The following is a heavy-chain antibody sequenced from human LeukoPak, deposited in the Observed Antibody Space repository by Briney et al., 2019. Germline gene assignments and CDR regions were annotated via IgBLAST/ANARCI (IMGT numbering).Heavy chain of an antibody. J-gene: IGHJ4*02. V-gene: IGHV3-23*01. CDR2: ISGSGGST. CDR3: AKDSQKAAACFDY. D-gene: IGHD6-13*01. CDR1: GSTFSNYA. Sequence: GRSLRLSCTPSGSTFSNYAISCVRLAPGKGLEWVSAISGSGGSTYYADSVKGRFTISRDHSKNTLYLQMNSLRAEDTAVYYCAKDSQKAAACFDYWGQGTLVTVSS.